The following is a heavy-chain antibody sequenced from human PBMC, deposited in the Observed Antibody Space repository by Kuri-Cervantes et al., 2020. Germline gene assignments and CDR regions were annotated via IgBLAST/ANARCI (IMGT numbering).Heavy chain of an antibody. CDR3: ARGALWFGDYRAYGMDV. Sequence: ASVKVSCKASGYTFTSYYMHWVRQAPGQGLEWMGWMNPNSGNTGYAQKFQGRVTMTRNTSISTAYMELSSLRSEDTAVYYCARGALWFGDYRAYGMDVWGQGTTVTVSS. CDR2: MNPNSGNT. J-gene: IGHJ6*02. D-gene: IGHD3-10*01. CDR1: GYTFTSYY. V-gene: IGHV1-8*02.